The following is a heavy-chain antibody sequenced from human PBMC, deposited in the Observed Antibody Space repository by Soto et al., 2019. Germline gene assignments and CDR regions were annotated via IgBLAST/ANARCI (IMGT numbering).Heavy chain of an antibody. D-gene: IGHD5-12*01. CDR2: INSDGTST. CDR3: SRMDTLLATISHWFDT. V-gene: IGHV3-74*01. J-gene: IGHJ5*02. Sequence: GGSLRLSCAASGFTFSSICMHWVRQAPGKGLVWVSRINSDGTSTTYADSVKGRFTISRDNAKNSLYLQMNSLRAEDTAVYYCSRMDTLLATISHWFDTWGEGTLVTGSS. CDR1: GFTFSSIC.